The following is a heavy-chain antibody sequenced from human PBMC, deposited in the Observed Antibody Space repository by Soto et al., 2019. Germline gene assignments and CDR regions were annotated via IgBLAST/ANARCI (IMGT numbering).Heavy chain of an antibody. CDR3: ARTDAGIAAAGTAYYGMDV. CDR2: IIPIFGTA. D-gene: IGHD6-13*01. CDR1: GGTFSSYA. V-gene: IGHV1-69*12. Sequence: QVQLVQSGAEVKKPGSSVKVSCKASGGTFSSYAISWVRQAPGQGLEWMGGIIPIFGTANYEQKFQGRVTITAHESTSTAYMELSSLRSEDTAVYYCARTDAGIAAAGTAYYGMDVWGQGTTVTVSS. J-gene: IGHJ6*02.